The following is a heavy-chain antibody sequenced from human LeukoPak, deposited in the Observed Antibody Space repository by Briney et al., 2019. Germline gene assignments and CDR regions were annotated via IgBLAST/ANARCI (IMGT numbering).Heavy chain of an antibody. Sequence: GGSLRLSCSASGFTFSSYAMLWVRQAPGKGLEYVSAISSHGGSTYYADSVKGRFTISRDNSKNTLYLQMSSLRAEDTAVYYCVKDEAPYYYDSSGYYFGDWGQGTLVTVSS. CDR1: GFTFSSYA. CDR2: ISSHGGST. CDR3: VKDEAPYYYDSSGYYFGD. V-gene: IGHV3-64D*09. D-gene: IGHD3-22*01. J-gene: IGHJ4*02.